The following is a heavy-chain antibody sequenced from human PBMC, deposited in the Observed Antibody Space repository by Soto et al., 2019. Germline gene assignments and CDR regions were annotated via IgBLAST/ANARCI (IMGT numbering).Heavy chain of an antibody. J-gene: IGHJ4*02. V-gene: IGHV4-34*01. D-gene: IGHD3-16*01. CDR1: GGSFSGYY. CDR3: ARGRLGGAAN. CDR2: IDHSGGT. Sequence: QVQLQQWGAGLSKPSETLSLTCAVYGGSFSGYYWSWIRQPPGKGLEWIGEIDHSGGTNYNPSLKSRVTISVDTSKHLFSLKLSSVTAADTAVYYCARGRLGGAANWGQGTLVTVSS.